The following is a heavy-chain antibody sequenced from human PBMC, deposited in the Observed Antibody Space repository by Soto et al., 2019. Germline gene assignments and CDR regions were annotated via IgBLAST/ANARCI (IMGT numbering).Heavy chain of an antibody. V-gene: IGHV3-30-3*01. CDR2: MSYDGSNR. J-gene: IGHJ6*02. D-gene: IGHD3-9*01. CDR3: ARDTIVHYYYCGMDV. Sequence: QVQLVESGGGVVQPGRSLRLSCAASGFTFSSYAMHWVRQAPGKGLEWVAAMSYDGSNRYYADFVKGRFTISRDNSKNTLYLQMNSLRADDTAVYYCARDTIVHYYYCGMDVWGQGTTVTVSS. CDR1: GFTFSSYA.